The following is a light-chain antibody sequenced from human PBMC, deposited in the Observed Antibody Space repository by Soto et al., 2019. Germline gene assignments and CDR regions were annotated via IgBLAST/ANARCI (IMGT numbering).Light chain of an antibody. V-gene: IGLV1-40*01. CDR1: SSNIGAGYD. J-gene: IGLJ3*02. CDR2: GNN. CDR3: QSYDSLSGSV. Sequence: QPVLTQPPSVSGAPGQRVTISCTGSSSNIGAGYDVHWYQQLPGTAPKLLIYGNNNRPSGVPDRFSGSKSGTSASLAITGLQAEDEADYYCQSYDSLSGSVFGGGTKLTVL.